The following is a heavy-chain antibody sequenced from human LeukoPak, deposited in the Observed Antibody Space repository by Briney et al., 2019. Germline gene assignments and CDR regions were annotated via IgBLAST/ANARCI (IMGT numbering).Heavy chain of an antibody. J-gene: IGHJ6*02. V-gene: IGHV3-23*01. CDR2: ISGSGGST. CDR1: GFTFSSYA. D-gene: IGHD5-18*01. CDR3: ARDTDTAMVIDHYYYGMDV. Sequence: GGSLRLSCAASGFTFSSYAMSWVRQAPGKGLEWVSAISGSGGSTYYADSVKGRFTISRDNSKNTLYLQMNSLRAEDMAVYYCARDTDTAMVIDHYYYGMDVWGQGTTVTVSS.